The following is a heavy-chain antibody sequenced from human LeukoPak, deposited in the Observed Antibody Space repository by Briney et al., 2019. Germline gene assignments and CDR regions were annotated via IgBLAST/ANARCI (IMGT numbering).Heavy chain of an antibody. CDR2: ISSSSSYI. CDR1: GFSFGDYA. Sequence: GGSLRLSCTGSGFSFGDYAMNWFRQAPGKGLEWVSSISSSSSYIYYADSVKGRFTISRDNAKNSLYLQMNSRRAEDTAVYYCAREVSSSIGDYYMDVWGKGTTVTVSS. J-gene: IGHJ6*03. V-gene: IGHV3-21*01. D-gene: IGHD6-6*01. CDR3: AREVSSSIGDYYMDV.